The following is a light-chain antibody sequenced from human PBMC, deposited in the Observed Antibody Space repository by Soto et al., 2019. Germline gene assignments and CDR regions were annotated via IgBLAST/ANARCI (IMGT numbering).Light chain of an antibody. CDR1: SSNIGSQY. J-gene: IGLJ2*01. V-gene: IGLV1-47*01. Sequence: QSVLTPPPSASGTPGQRVTISCSGSSSNIGSQYVYWYQQLPGTAPKLFFYRNNQRPSGVPDRFSGSKSGTSASLAISVLRSEDEDDYYCAVWDYSLSGRVFGGGTKLTVL. CDR2: RNN. CDR3: AVWDYSLSGRV.